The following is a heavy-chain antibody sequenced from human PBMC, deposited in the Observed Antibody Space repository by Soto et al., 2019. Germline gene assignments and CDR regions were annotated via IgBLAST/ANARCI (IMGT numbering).Heavy chain of an antibody. Sequence: SETLSLTCAVSGDSITSSYWSWVRQPPGKGLEWIADIHHSGVTNYNPSLMSRVTISLDRSKNQFSLKLNSMTAADTAVYYCARPEPIAAAGPYWGQGTLVTVS. CDR2: IHHSGVT. CDR3: ARPEPIAAAGPY. D-gene: IGHD6-13*01. J-gene: IGHJ4*02. V-gene: IGHV4-4*02. CDR1: GDSITSSYW.